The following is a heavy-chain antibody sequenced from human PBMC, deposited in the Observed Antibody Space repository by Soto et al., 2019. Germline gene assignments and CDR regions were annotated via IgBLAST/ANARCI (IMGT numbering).Heavy chain of an antibody. V-gene: IGHV3-23*01. CDR3: AIDLWWYTH. Sequence: EVQLLESGGGLVQPGGSLRLSCTASGFTFSDHAMTWVRQAPGKGLEWVSGISGGGSGAYYADSVKGRFTVSRANSKNTLFLQMDSLRAEDTPVYYCAIDLWWYTHWGQGTLVTVSS. CDR1: GFTFSDHA. CDR2: ISGGGSGA. D-gene: IGHD2-15*01. J-gene: IGHJ4*02.